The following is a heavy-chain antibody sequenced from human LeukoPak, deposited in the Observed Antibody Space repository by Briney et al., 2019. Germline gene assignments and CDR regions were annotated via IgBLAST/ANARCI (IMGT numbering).Heavy chain of an antibody. Sequence: GGSLRLSCAASGFTFSSYWMSWVRQAPGKGLEWVANIKRDGSEKYYVDSVKGRLTISRDNAENSLYLQMNSLRAEDTAVYYCARDPGGYYYDSSGYPYYFDYWGQGTLVTVSS. CDR3: ARDPGGYYYDSSGYPYYFDY. D-gene: IGHD3-22*01. CDR2: IKRDGSEK. J-gene: IGHJ4*02. CDR1: GFTFSSYW. V-gene: IGHV3-7*05.